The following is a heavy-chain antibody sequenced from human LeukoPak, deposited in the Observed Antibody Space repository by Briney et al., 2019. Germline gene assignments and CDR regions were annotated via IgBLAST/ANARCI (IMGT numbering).Heavy chain of an antibody. D-gene: IGHD2-2*01. V-gene: IGHV4-34*01. Sequence: SETLSLTCAVYGGSFSGYYWSWIRQPPGKGLEWIGEINHSGSTNYNPSLKSRVTISVDTSKSRFSLKLSSVTAADTAVYYCARGLGYCSSTSCYRYNWNYDAFDIWGQGTMVTVSS. CDR1: GGSFSGYY. CDR3: ARGLGYCSSTSCYRYNWNYDAFDI. J-gene: IGHJ3*02. CDR2: INHSGST.